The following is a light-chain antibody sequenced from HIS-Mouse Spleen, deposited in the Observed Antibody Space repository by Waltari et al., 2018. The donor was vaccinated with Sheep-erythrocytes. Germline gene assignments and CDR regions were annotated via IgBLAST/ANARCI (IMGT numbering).Light chain of an antibody. J-gene: IGKJ2*01. Sequence: DVVMTQSPLSLPVTLGQPASISCRSSQSLVHSDGNTYLNWFQQRPGQSPRRLIYQVSNRDSGVPDRFSGSGSGTDFTLKISRVEAEDVGVYYCMQGTLWPPYTFGQGTKLEIK. CDR1: QSLVHSDGNTY. CDR2: QVS. CDR3: MQGTLWPPYT. V-gene: IGKV2-30*02.